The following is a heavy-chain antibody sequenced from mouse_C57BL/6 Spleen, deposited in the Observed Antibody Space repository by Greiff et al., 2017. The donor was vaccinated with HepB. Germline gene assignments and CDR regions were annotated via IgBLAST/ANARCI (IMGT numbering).Heavy chain of an antibody. CDR1: GYTFTDYY. CDR2: INPYNGGT. J-gene: IGHJ1*03. CDR3: ARTPVVATDFDV. D-gene: IGHD1-1*01. V-gene: IGHV1-19*01. Sequence: EVQLQQSGPVLVKPGASVKMSCKASGYTFTDYYMNWVKQSHGKSLEWIGVINPYNGGTSYNQKFKGKATLTVDKSSSTAYMELNSLTSEDSAVYYCARTPVVATDFDVWGTGTSVTVSS.